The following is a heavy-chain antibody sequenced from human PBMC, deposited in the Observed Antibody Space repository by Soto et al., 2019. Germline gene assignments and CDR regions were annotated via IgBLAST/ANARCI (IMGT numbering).Heavy chain of an antibody. J-gene: IGHJ6*02. CDR2: ISGSGGST. D-gene: IGHD5-18*01. Sequence: EVQMLESGGGLVQPGGSLRLSCAASGFTFSSYAMSWVRQAPGKGLEWVSAISGSGGSTYYADSVKGRFTISRDNSKNTLYLQMNSLSAEDTAVYYCAKDARTGYSYGDYYGMDVWGQGTTVTVSS. CDR1: GFTFSSYA. V-gene: IGHV3-23*01. CDR3: AKDARTGYSYGDYYGMDV.